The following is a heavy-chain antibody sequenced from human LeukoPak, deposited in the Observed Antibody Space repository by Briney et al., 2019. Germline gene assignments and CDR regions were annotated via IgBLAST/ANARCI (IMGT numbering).Heavy chain of an antibody. D-gene: IGHD1-14*01. Sequence: SETLSLTCTVSLDSTTSNFWSWVRQPPGKGLEWIGEIHRSGSPNYNPSLQSRVIISIDRSRNQIVLELSSVTAADTAVYYCAREILGGFNPGAYWGQGTLVTVSS. CDR3: AREILGGFNPGAY. V-gene: IGHV4-4*02. CDR1: LDSTTSNF. CDR2: IHRSGSP. J-gene: IGHJ4*02.